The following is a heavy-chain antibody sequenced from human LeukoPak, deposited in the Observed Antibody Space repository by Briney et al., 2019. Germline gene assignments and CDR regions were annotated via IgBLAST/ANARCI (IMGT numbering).Heavy chain of an antibody. V-gene: IGHV3-23*01. CDR3: AKDAYYDFWSGYYNYYYYGMEV. CDR2: IRSSSET. J-gene: IGHJ6*02. Sequence: GGSLRLSCAASGFTFSQYSMNWVRQAPGKGLEWVSHIRSSSETFYADSVKGRFTISRDNSKNTLYLQMNSLRAEDTAVYYCAKDAYYDFWSGYYNYYYYGMEVWGQGTTVTVSS. CDR1: GFTFSQYS. D-gene: IGHD3-3*01.